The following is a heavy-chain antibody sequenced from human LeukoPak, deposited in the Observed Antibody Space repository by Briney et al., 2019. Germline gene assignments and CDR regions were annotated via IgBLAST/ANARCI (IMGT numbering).Heavy chain of an antibody. V-gene: IGHV3-23*01. CDR3: ASWTAIGVVMTDYYYGMDV. Sequence: GGSLRLSCAASGFTFSSYAMSWVRQAPGKGLEWVSAISGSGGSTYYADSVKGRFTISRDNAKNSLYLQMNSLRAEDTAVYYCASWTAIGVVMTDYYYGMDVWGQGTTVTVSS. CDR2: ISGSGGST. CDR1: GFTFSSYA. D-gene: IGHD3-3*01. J-gene: IGHJ6*02.